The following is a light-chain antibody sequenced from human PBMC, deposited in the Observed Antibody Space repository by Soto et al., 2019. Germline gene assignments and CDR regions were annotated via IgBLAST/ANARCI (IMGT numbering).Light chain of an antibody. J-gene: IGLJ1*01. Sequence: LNQPPSASGTSGQRVTISCSGSSSNIGSNTVNWYQQLPGTAPKLLIYSNNQRPSGVPDRFSRSKPGTSASLAISGLQSEDEADYYCAAWDDSLNGSYVFGTGTKVTVL. V-gene: IGLV1-44*01. CDR2: SNN. CDR1: SSNIGSNT. CDR3: AAWDDSLNGSYV.